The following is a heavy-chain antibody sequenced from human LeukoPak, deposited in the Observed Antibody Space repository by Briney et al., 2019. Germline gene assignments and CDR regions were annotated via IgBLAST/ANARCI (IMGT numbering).Heavy chain of an antibody. CDR3: ARDRYVGATTAGDSDS. J-gene: IGHJ4*02. CDR2: IWYDGSNK. D-gene: IGHD1-26*01. Sequence: GGSLRLSCAASGFTFSSYGMHWVRQAPGKGLEWVAVIWYDGSNKYYADSVKGRFTISRDNAKNSLYLQMNSLRAEDTAVYYCARDRYVGATTAGDSDSWGQGTLVTVSS. V-gene: IGHV3-33*01. CDR1: GFTFSSYG.